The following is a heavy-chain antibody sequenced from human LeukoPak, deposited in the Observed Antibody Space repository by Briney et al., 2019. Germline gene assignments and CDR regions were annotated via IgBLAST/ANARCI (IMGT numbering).Heavy chain of an antibody. CDR2: IYYSGST. Sequence: SETLSLTCTVSGGSISSSSYYWGWIRQPPGKGLEWIGSIYYSGSTYYNPSLKSRVTISVDTSKSQFSLKLSSVTAADTAVYYCARDRGRGYSYAKRGHYFDYWGQGTLVTVSS. V-gene: IGHV4-39*07. CDR3: ARDRGRGYSYAKRGHYFDY. CDR1: GGSISSSSYY. J-gene: IGHJ4*02. D-gene: IGHD5-18*01.